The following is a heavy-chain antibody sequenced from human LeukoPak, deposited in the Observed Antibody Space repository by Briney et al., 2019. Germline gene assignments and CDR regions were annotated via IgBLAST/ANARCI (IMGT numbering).Heavy chain of an antibody. D-gene: IGHD1-26*01. CDR1: GGSISSYY. CDR2: IYYSGST. V-gene: IGHV4-59*01. Sequence: PSETLSLTCTVSGGSISSYYWSWIRQPPGKGLEWIGYIYYSGSTNYNPSLKSRVTISVDTSKNQFSLKLSSVTAADTAVYYCAREALGSGTYGWGQGTLVTVSS. CDR3: AREALGSGTYG. J-gene: IGHJ4*02.